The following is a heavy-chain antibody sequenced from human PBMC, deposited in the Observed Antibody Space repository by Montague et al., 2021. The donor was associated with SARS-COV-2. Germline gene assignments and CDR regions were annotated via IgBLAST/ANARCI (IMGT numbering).Heavy chain of an antibody. V-gene: IGHV3-11*03. D-gene: IGHD2-8*02. Sequence: SLRLSCAASGFTFSDYYMSWIRQAPGRGLEGVSYISSSSRYTNYADSVKGRFTISRDNTKNSLSLQMNSLRAEDTAVYYCASTGHCTGGVCFAHYFDYWGQGSPVTVSS. CDR3: ASTGHCTGGVCFAHYFDY. J-gene: IGHJ4*01. CDR2: ISSSSRYT. CDR1: GFTFSDYY.